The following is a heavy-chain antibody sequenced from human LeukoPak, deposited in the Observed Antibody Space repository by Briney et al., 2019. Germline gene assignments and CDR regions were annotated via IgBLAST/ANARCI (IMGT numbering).Heavy chain of an antibody. Sequence: ASVKVSCKASGYTFTSYDINWVRQATGQGLEWMGWMNPNSGNTGYAQKFQGRVTITRNTSISTAYMELSSLRSEDTAVYYCARVNHFWSGYYNYYYMDVWGKGTTVTVSS. D-gene: IGHD3-3*02. CDR3: ARVNHFWSGYYNYYYMDV. V-gene: IGHV1-8*01. J-gene: IGHJ6*03. CDR2: MNPNSGNT. CDR1: GYTFTSYD.